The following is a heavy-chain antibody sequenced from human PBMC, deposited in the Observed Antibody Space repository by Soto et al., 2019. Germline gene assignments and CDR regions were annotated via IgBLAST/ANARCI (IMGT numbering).Heavy chain of an antibody. CDR2: IYPADSDI. V-gene: IGHV5-51*01. D-gene: IGHD2-15*01. J-gene: IGHJ6*02. CDR3: ARQDCSGGSCYSSRHYYYGMDV. CDR1: GYSFTSYW. Sequence: GESLKISCKGSGYSFTSYWIGWVRQVPGRGLEWLGIIYPADSDIRHSPSFQGQVTISVDKSLSTAYLQWSSLKASDTAMYYCARQDCSGGSCYSSRHYYYGMDVWGQGTTVTVSS.